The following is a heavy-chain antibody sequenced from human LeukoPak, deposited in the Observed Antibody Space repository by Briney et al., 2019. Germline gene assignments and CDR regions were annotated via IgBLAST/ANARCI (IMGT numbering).Heavy chain of an antibody. CDR2: ISGRGGST. V-gene: IGHV3-23*01. CDR1: GFSFGSYA. J-gene: IGHJ5*02. D-gene: IGHD4-17*01. CDR3: ARESYGDYYPNWFDP. Sequence: GGSLRLSCAASGFSFGSYAMSWVRQAPGKGLEWVSAISGRGGSTYYADSVKGRFTISRDNSKNTLYLQMNSLRAEDTAVYYCARESYGDYYPNWFDPWGQGTLVNVSS.